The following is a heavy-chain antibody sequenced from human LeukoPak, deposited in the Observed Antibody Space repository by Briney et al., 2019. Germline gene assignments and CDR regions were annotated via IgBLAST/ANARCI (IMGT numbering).Heavy chain of an antibody. CDR2: FDPEDGET. CDR1: GYTLTELS. Sequence: GASVKVSCKVSGYTLTELSIHWVRQAPGKGLEWMGVFDPEDGETIYAQKFQGRVTMTEDTSTDTACMELSSLRSEDTAVYYCATEGIYDSSGYYYDYWGQGTLVTVSS. V-gene: IGHV1-24*01. J-gene: IGHJ4*02. D-gene: IGHD3-22*01. CDR3: ATEGIYDSSGYYYDY.